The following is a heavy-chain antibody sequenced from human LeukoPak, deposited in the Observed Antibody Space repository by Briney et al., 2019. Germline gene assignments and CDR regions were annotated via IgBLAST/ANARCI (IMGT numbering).Heavy chain of an antibody. CDR1: GFTFSSYA. J-gene: IGHJ4*02. Sequence: GGSLRLSCAASGFTFSSYAMHWVRQAPGKGLEWVAVISYDGSNKYYADSVKGRFTISRDNSKNTLYLQMNSLRAEDTAVYYCAKGYSSGWYVIDYWGQGTLVTVSS. CDR3: AKGYSSGWYVIDY. D-gene: IGHD6-19*01. V-gene: IGHV3-30*04. CDR2: ISYDGSNK.